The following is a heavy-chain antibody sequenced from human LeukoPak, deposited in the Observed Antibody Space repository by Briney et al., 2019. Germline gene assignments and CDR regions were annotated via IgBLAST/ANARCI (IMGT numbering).Heavy chain of an antibody. CDR3: ASDLTGGSYYFAMDV. CDR1: GFIFSIYA. CDR2: ISGRGDST. J-gene: IGHJ6*02. Sequence: GGSLRLSCAASGFIFSIYATTWVRQAPGKGLEWVSAISGRGDSTYYADSVKGRFTISRDNSKNTLYLQMNNLRAEDTAVYYCASDLTGGSYYFAMDVWGPGTTVTVSS. D-gene: IGHD7-27*01. V-gene: IGHV3-23*01.